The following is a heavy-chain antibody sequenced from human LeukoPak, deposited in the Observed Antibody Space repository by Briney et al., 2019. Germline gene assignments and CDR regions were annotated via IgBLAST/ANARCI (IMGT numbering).Heavy chain of an antibody. Sequence: GGSLRLSCTVSGFTVSSNSMSWVRQAPGKGLEWVSFIYSGTIHYSDSVKGRFTISRDNSKNTLYLQMNSLRAEDTAVYYCAKRGGRYCSGGRCYSGYYMDVWAKGTTVTISS. CDR2: IYSGTI. V-gene: IGHV3-53*01. D-gene: IGHD2-15*01. J-gene: IGHJ6*03. CDR1: GFTVSSNS. CDR3: AKRGGRYCSGGRCYSGYYMDV.